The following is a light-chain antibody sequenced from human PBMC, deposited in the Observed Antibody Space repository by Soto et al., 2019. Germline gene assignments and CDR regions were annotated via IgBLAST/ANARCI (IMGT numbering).Light chain of an antibody. V-gene: IGKV1-39*01. J-gene: IGKJ4*01. CDR3: QQSYSIPLT. Sequence: DLQMTQSPSSLSASVGDRVTITCRASQSISSYLNWYQQKPGKAPNLLIFAASSLQSGVPSRFSGSGSGAEFTLTISSLQPEDSATYYCQQSYSIPLTFGGGTKVEIK. CDR1: QSISSY. CDR2: AAS.